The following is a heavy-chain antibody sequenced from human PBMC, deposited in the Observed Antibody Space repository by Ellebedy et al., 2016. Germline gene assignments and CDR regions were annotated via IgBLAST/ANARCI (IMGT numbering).Heavy chain of an antibody. CDR3: ASAIDY. V-gene: IGHV3-7*01. CDR2: INQDGSEK. J-gene: IGHJ4*02. CDR1: GFTFGDYV. Sequence: GESLKISCAASGFTFGDYVMSWVRQAPGKGLEWVANINQDGSEKHYVDSVKGRFTISRDNAKNSLFLQMNNLRSEDTAVYHCASAIDYWGQGTLVTVSS.